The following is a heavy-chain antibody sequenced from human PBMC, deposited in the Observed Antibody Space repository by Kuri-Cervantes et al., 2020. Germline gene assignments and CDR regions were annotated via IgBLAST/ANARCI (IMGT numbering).Heavy chain of an antibody. D-gene: IGHD6-19*01. CDR3: ARDGSGWWGADAFDI. Sequence: ASVKVSCKASGYTFTNYGLNWVRQAPGQGLEWMGWISSYNGNTNSAQKLQGRVTMTRNTSISTAYMELSSLRSEDTAVYYCARDGSGWWGADAFDIWGQGTMVTVSS. J-gene: IGHJ3*02. CDR1: GYTFTNYG. V-gene: IGHV1-18*01. CDR2: ISSYNGNT.